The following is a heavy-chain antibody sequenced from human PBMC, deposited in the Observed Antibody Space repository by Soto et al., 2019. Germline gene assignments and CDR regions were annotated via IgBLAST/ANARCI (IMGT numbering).Heavy chain of an antibody. Sequence: PGASLKISSKGSGYSFTSYWIGWVRQMPGKGLEWMGIIYPGDSDTRYSPSFQGQVTISADKSISTAYLQWSSLKASDTAMYYCASQIYGSGTDDAFAIWGQGTMVTVSS. V-gene: IGHV5-51*01. CDR2: IYPGDSDT. D-gene: IGHD3-10*01. CDR3: ASQIYGSGTDDAFAI. CDR1: GYSFTSYW. J-gene: IGHJ3*02.